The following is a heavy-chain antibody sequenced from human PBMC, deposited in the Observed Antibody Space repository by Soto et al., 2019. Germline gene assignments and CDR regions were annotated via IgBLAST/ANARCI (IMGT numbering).Heavy chain of an antibody. V-gene: IGHV3-15*01. J-gene: IGHJ3*02. CDR3: STDDYQDSSGYAFDI. CDR1: GFTFSNAW. Sequence: GGSLRLSCAASGFTFSNAWMNWVRQAPGKGLEWVGRIKSKTDSGTTEYSAPVKGSFTILRDDSKNTLYLQMNSLKTEDNAVYYCSTDDYQDSSGYAFDIWGQGTMVTVSS. CDR2: IKSKTDSGTT. D-gene: IGHD3-22*01.